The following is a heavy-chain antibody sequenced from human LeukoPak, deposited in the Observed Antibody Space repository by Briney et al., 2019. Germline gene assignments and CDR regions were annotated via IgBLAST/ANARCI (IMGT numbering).Heavy chain of an antibody. Sequence: PGGSLRLSCAASGFTFDDYAMHWVRQAPGKGLEWVSGISWNSGSIGYADSVKGRFTISRDNAKKSLYLEMNSLRAEDTAVYYCARGHIVVMADDDVFDYWGQGTLVTVSS. CDR1: GFTFDDYA. V-gene: IGHV3-9*01. CDR3: ARGHIVVMADDDVFDY. D-gene: IGHD2-21*01. CDR2: ISWNSGSI. J-gene: IGHJ4*02.